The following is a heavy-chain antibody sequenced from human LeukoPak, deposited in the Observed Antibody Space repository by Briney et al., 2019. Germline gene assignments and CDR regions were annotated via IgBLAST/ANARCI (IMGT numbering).Heavy chain of an antibody. CDR1: GGSISSYY. J-gene: IGHJ4*02. Sequence: KASETLSLTCTVSGGSISSYYWSWIRQPPGKGLEWIGYIFYSGTTNYNPSLKSRVTISVDTSKNQFSLKLSSVTAADTAVYYCAREIVTRPFSFFDYWGQGTLVTVSS. CDR3: AREIVTRPFSFFDY. CDR2: IFYSGTT. D-gene: IGHD4-17*01. V-gene: IGHV4-59*12.